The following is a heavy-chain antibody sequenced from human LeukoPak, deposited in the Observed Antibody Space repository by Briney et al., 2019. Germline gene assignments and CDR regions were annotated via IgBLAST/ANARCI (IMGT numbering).Heavy chain of an antibody. J-gene: IGHJ4*02. V-gene: IGHV3-23*01. Sequence: GGSLRLSCEASGFTFSSYAMSWVRQAPGKGLEWVSAISGSGGSTYYADSVKGRFTISRDNSKNTLYLQMNSLRAEDTAVYYCAKDPSLVVVTAIPLSYFDYWGQGTLVTVSS. CDR2: ISGSGGST. D-gene: IGHD2-21*02. CDR1: GFTFSSYA. CDR3: AKDPSLVVVTAIPLSYFDY.